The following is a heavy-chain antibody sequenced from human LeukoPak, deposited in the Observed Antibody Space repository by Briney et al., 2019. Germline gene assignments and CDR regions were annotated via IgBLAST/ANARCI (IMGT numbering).Heavy chain of an antibody. Sequence: PSETLSLTCTVSAGSISSYYWSWIRQPAGKGLEWIGRIQTSGGIKYNPSLKSRVTMSLDTSKNQLSLKLSSVTAADTAVYYCARDYGSAPNWFDPWGQGTLVTVSS. D-gene: IGHD3-10*01. V-gene: IGHV4-4*07. J-gene: IGHJ5*02. CDR1: AGSISSYY. CDR3: ARDYGSAPNWFDP. CDR2: IQTSGGI.